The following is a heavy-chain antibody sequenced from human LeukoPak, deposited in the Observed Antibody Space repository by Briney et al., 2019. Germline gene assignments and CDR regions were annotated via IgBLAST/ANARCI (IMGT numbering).Heavy chain of an antibody. D-gene: IGHD3-10*01. J-gene: IGHJ4*02. Sequence: PGGSLRLSCAASGFTFSSYSMNWLRQAPGKGLESVSSISSSSSYIYYADSMKGRFTISRDNAKNSLYLQMNSLRAEDTAVYYCARGGGFDYWGQGTLVTVSS. CDR3: ARGGGFDY. CDR2: ISSSSSYI. CDR1: GFTFSSYS. V-gene: IGHV3-21*01.